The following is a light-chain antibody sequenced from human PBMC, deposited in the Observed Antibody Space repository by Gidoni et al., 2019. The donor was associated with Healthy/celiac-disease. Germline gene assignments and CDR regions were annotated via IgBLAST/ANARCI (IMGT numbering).Light chain of an antibody. CDR2: GAS. V-gene: IGKV3-20*01. J-gene: IGKJ1*01. Sequence: ELVLTQSPGTLSWSPGERATPSCRASQSVSSSYLAWYQQKPGQAPRLLIYGASSRATGIPDRFSGSGSGTDFTLTISRLEPEDFAVYYCQQYGSSPWTFGQGTKVEIK. CDR1: QSVSSSY. CDR3: QQYGSSPWT.